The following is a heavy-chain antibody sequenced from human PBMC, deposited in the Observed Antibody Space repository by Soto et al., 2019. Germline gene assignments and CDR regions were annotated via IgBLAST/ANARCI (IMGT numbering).Heavy chain of an antibody. D-gene: IGHD2-15*01. CDR2: IYYSGST. J-gene: IGHJ4*02. CDR3: ARVDCSGGSCSFDY. Sequence: QVQLQESGPGLVKPSETLSLTCTVSGGSVSSGSYYWSWIRQPPGKGLEWIGYIYYSGSTNYNPSLKSRVTISVDTSKNQFSLKLSSVTAADTAVYDCARVDCSGGSCSFDYWGQGTLVTVSS. CDR1: GGSVSSGSYY. V-gene: IGHV4-61*01.